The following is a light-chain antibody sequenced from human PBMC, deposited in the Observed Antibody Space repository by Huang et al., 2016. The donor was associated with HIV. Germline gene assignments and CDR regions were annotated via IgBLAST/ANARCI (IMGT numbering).Light chain of an antibody. CDR2: KIS. CDR3: QYGET. CDR1: QNISSW. V-gene: IGKV1-5*03. Sequence: DIQMTQSPSTLSAFVGDRLTTTCRASQNISSWLAWYQQKPGKAPRLLIYKISSLESGVRSRFSGSGAGTEFTLTISSLQPDDIGTYYCQYGETFGQGSKVEVK. J-gene: IGKJ1*01.